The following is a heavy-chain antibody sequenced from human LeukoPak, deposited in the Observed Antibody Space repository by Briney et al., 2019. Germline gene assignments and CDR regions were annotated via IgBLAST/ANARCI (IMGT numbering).Heavy chain of an antibody. D-gene: IGHD3-3*01. CDR1: GGSISSYY. V-gene: IGHV4-59*12. CDR2: IYYSGST. CDR3: AREGGYDFWSGYYMVGAFDI. Sequence: SETLSLTCTVSGGSISSYYWSWIRQPPGKGLEWIGYIYYSGSTNYNPSLKSRVTMSVDTSKNQFSLKLSSVTATDTAVYYCAREGGYDFWSGYYMVGAFDIWGQGTMVTVSS. J-gene: IGHJ3*02.